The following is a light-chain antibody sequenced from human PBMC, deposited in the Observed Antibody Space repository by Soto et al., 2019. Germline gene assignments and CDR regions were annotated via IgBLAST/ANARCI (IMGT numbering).Light chain of an antibody. V-gene: IGKV3-15*01. CDR2: GAS. Sequence: EVVLTQSPATLSVSPGEGATLSCKASQSVDSRLAWYQQKPGQAPRLLIEGASSRGTDIPARFSGSGSGTEFTLTITSLQSEDFAVYYCQQYNDWTFGQGTK. CDR1: QSVDSR. CDR3: QQYNDWT. J-gene: IGKJ1*01.